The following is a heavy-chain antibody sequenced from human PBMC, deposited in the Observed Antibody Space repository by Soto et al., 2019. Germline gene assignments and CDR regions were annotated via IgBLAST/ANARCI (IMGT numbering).Heavy chain of an antibody. J-gene: IGHJ4*02. CDR3: ASHRTVRRAIIGFDY. D-gene: IGHD3-10*01. CDR1: GGSISSYY. V-gene: IGHV4-59*08. CDR2: IYYSRNA. Sequence: SETLSLTCTVSGGSISSYYWSWIRQPPGKGLEWIGCIYYSRNADYNPSLKSRVTISLATSKNQFSLKLSSVTAADTAVYYCASHRTVRRAIIGFDYWCQGILVTVSS.